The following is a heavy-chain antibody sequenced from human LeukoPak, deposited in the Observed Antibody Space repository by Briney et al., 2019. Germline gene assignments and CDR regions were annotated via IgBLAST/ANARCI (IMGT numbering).Heavy chain of an antibody. D-gene: IGHD2-2*01. CDR2: IIPIFGTA. CDR1: GGTFSSYA. V-gene: IGHV1-69*13. Sequence: GASVKVSCKASGGTFSSYAISWVRQAPGQGLEWMGGIIPIFGTANYAQKFQGRVTITADESTSTAYMELSSLRSEDTAVYYCARGSVEVPAARGGYYYYYMDVWGKGTTVTVSS. CDR3: ARGSVEVPAARGGYYYYYMDV. J-gene: IGHJ6*03.